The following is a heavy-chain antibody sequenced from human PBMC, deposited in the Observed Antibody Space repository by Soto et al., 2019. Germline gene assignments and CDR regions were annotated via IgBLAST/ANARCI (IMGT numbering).Heavy chain of an antibody. J-gene: IGHJ4*02. Sequence: VQLVESGGGLVQPGGSLRLSCTASGFIVSSHEVNWFRQAPGKGLEWLSYINGVDGTTYYADSVKGRFTVSRDNAENSFHLQMNSLRAEDTAVYYCARETPHCGGDCLDYWGQGTLVTVSS. D-gene: IGHD2-21*02. CDR3: ARETPHCGGDCLDY. CDR1: GFIVSSHE. CDR2: INGVDGTT. V-gene: IGHV3-48*03.